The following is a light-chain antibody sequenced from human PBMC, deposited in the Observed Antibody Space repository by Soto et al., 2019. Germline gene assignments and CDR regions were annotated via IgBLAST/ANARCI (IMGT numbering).Light chain of an antibody. CDR2: GAS. J-gene: IGKJ4*01. CDR1: QSVSSN. CDR3: QYYDNWRLS. V-gene: IGKV3-15*01. Sequence: EIVMTQSPATLSVSPGERATLSCRASQSVSSNLAWYQQKPGQAPRLLIYGASTRATGIPARFSGSGSDTEFTLTISTLQSEDFAVYYCQYYDNWRLSFGGGTKVDIK.